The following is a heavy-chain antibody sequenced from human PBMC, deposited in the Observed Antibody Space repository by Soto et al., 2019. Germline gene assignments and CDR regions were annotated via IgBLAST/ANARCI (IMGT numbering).Heavy chain of an antibody. CDR2: INSDGSST. V-gene: IGHV3-74*01. Sequence: GGSLRLSCAASGFTFSSYAMSWVRQAPGKGLVWVSRINSDGSSTSYADSVKGRFTISRDNAKNTLYLQMNSLRAEDTAVYYCAVAMTTVTTYDYWGQGTLVTVSS. D-gene: IGHD4-17*01. CDR3: AVAMTTVTTYDY. J-gene: IGHJ4*02. CDR1: GFTFSSYA.